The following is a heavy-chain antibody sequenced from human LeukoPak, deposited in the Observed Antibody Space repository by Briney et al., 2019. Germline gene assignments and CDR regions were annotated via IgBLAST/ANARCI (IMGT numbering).Heavy chain of an antibody. Sequence: QAGGSLRLSCAASGSYWMHWVRQAPGKGLEWVGRTRNKARSYTTDYAASVKGRFTISRDASKNSVYLQMNSLKTEDTAVYYCARTYYDILTGIRDFDYWGQGTLVTVSS. V-gene: IGHV3-72*01. D-gene: IGHD3-9*01. CDR2: TRNKARSYTT. J-gene: IGHJ4*02. CDR3: ARTYYDILTGIRDFDY. CDR1: GSYW.